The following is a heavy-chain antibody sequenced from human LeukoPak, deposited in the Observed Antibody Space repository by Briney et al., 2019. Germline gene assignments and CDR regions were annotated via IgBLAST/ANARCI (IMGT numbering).Heavy chain of an antibody. J-gene: IGHJ4*02. CDR1: GGSISSYY. CDR3: ARVGPYTAFDY. D-gene: IGHD3-16*01. V-gene: IGHV4-59*01. Sequence: SETLSLTCTVSGGSISSYYWSWIRQPPGKGLEWIGYIYYSGSTNYNPSLKSRVTISVDTSKNQFSLKLSSVTAADTAVNYCARVGPYTAFDYWGQGTLVTVSS. CDR2: IYYSGST.